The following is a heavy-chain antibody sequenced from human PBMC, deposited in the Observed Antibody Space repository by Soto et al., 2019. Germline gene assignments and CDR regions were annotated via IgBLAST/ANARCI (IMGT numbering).Heavy chain of an antibody. CDR2: MNPSSGNT. J-gene: IGHJ6*02. Sequence: ASVKVSCKASGYTFTSYDINWVRQATGQGLKWMGWMNPSSGNTGYAQKFQGRVTMTRNTSISTAYMELSSLRSEDTAVYYCERGVRAMGMDVWGQGTTVTVSS. CDR3: ERGVRAMGMDV. CDR1: GYTFTSYD. V-gene: IGHV1-8*01.